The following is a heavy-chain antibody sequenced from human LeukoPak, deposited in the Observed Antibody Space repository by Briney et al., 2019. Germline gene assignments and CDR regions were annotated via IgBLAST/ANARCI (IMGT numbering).Heavy chain of an antibody. D-gene: IGHD6-13*01. J-gene: IGHJ4*02. CDR3: AKDKGSSNWRGVDY. Sequence: HPGRSLRLSCAASGFTFDEYAMRWVRQAPGKGLEWVSGVSRTSGNIGYADSVKGRFTISRDNAKNSLYLQMNSLKAEDTAFYYCAKDKGSSNWRGVDYWGQGTLVTVSS. V-gene: IGHV3-9*01. CDR1: GFTFDEYA. CDR2: VSRTSGNI.